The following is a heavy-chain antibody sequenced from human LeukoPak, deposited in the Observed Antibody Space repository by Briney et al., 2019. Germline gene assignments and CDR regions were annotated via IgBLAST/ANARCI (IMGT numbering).Heavy chain of an antibody. CDR1: GGTFSSYA. V-gene: IGHV1-69*05. D-gene: IGHD3-22*01. Sequence: ASVKVSCKASGGTFSSYAISWVRQAPGQGLEWMARIIPIFGTPNYAQKFQGRVTITTDESTSTAYMELSSLRSEDTAVYYCARESKHHYYDSSGYYVPWGQGTLVTVSS. CDR3: ARESKHHYYDSSGYYVP. J-gene: IGHJ5*02. CDR2: IIPIFGTP.